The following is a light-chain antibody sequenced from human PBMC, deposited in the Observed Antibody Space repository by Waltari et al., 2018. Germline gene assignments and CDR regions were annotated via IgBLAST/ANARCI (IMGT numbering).Light chain of an antibody. V-gene: IGKV1-5*03. J-gene: IGKJ1*01. CDR2: KAS. CDR3: QQYNSYPWT. Sequence: DIQMSQSPSTLSASVGDRVTITCRASQSISSWVAWSPQKPGKAPKLLFFKASSLVSGVPSRFCCSGSGTEFTLTISSLQPDDFATYYCQQYNSYPWTFGQGTKVEIK. CDR1: QSISSW.